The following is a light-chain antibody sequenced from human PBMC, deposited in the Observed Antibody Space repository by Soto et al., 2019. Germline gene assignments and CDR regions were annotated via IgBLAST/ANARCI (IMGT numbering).Light chain of an antibody. CDR3: QHYNNWST. Sequence: EIVMTQSPATLSVSPGERATLSCRASQSVSSNLAWYQQKPGQAPRLLIYGASTRATGIPARFSGGGSGTEFTLTISSLQSEDFAVYYCQHYNNWSTVGQGTRLEIK. CDR1: QSVSSN. J-gene: IGKJ5*01. V-gene: IGKV3-15*01. CDR2: GAS.